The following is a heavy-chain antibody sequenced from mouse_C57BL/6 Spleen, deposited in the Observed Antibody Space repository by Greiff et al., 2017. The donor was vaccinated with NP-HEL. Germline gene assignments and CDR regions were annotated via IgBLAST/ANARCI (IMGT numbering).Heavy chain of an antibody. CDR3: ARAGRDYGSSYGGYFDV. CDR1: GYSITSGYY. J-gene: IGHJ1*03. D-gene: IGHD1-1*01. CDR2: ISYDGSN. Sequence: EVKLMESGPGLVKPSQSLSLTCSVTGYSITSGYYWNWIRQFPGNKLEWMGYISYDGSNNYNPSLKNRISITRDTSKNQFFLKLNSVTTEDTATYYCARAGRDYGSSYGGYFDVWGTGTTVTVSS. V-gene: IGHV3-6*01.